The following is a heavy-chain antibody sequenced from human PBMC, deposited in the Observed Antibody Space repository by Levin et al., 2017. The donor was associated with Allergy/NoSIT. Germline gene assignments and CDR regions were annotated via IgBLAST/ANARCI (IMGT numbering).Heavy chain of an antibody. D-gene: IGHD1/OR15-1a*01. Sequence: PGGSLRLSCAASGFTFSSYWMHWVRQGPGKGLVWVSRINGDGSSTNYADSVKGRFIISRDNAKNTLYLQMNSLRVEDTAVYFCARGMNSAPRSTFDDWGQGTLVTVSS. CDR3: ARGMNSAPRSTFDD. CDR2: INGDGSST. V-gene: IGHV3-74*01. CDR1: GFTFSSYW. J-gene: IGHJ4*02.